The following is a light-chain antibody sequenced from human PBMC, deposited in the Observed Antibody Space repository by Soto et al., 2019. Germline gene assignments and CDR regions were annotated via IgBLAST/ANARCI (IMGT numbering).Light chain of an antibody. V-gene: IGLV1-51*01. CDR2: DND. Sequence: QSVLTQPPSVSAAPGQKVTISCSGSSSNIGINYVSWYQQLPGTAPKLLIYDNDKRPSGIPDRFSGSKSGTSATLGISGLQTGDEADYYCGTWDSSLSIGVFGGGTKLTVL. J-gene: IGLJ3*02. CDR3: GTWDSSLSIGV. CDR1: SSNIGINY.